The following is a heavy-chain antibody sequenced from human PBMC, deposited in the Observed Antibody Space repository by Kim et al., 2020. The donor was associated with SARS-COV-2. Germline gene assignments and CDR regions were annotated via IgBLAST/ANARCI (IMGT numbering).Heavy chain of an antibody. V-gene: IGHV3-21*01. CDR1: GFTFSSYS. D-gene: IGHD3-16*02. CDR3: ARDLSVLPQRDTVGLSPIDY. CDR2: ISSSSSYI. Sequence: GGSLRLSCAASGFTFSSYSMNWVRQAPGKGLEWVSSISSSSSYIYYADSVKGRFTISRDNAKNSLYLQMNSLRAEDTAVYYCARDLSVLPQRDTVGLSPIDYWGQGTLVTVSS. J-gene: IGHJ4*02.